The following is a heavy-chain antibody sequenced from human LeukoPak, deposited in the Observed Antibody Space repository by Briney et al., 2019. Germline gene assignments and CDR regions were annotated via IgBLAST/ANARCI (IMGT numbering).Heavy chain of an antibody. J-gene: IGHJ4*02. Sequence: SETLSLTCTVSGGSISSSSYYWSWIRQPPGKGLEWIGEINHSGSTNYNPSLKSRVTISVDTSKNQFSLKLSSVTAADTAVYYCARVSIAAAGTGVDYWGQGTLVTVSS. D-gene: IGHD6-13*01. CDR2: INHSGST. CDR1: GGSISSSSYY. CDR3: ARVSIAAAGTGVDY. V-gene: IGHV4-39*07.